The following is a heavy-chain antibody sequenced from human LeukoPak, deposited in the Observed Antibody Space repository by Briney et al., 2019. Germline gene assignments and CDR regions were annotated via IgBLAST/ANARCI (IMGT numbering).Heavy chain of an antibody. D-gene: IGHD5-18*01. CDR1: GFTFTSSA. Sequence: GASVTVSCKASGFTFTSSAVQWVRQARGQRLEWIGWIVVGSGNTNYAQKFQERVTITRDMSTSTAYMKLSSLRSEDTAVYYCAAGGLIQLWNYWGQGTLVTVSS. J-gene: IGHJ4*02. CDR2: IVVGSGNT. CDR3: AAGGLIQLWNY. V-gene: IGHV1-58*01.